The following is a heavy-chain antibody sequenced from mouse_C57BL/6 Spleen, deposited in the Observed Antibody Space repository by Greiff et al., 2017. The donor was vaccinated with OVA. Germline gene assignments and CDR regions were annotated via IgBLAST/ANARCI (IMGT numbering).Heavy chain of an antibody. V-gene: IGHV6-6*01. Sequence: EVQRVESGGGLVKPGGSLKLSCAASGFTFSDYGMHWVRQSPEKGLEWVAEIRNKANNHATYYAESVKGRFTISRDDSKSSVYLQMNSLRAEDTGIYYCTPLYYYAMDYWGQGTSVTVSS. J-gene: IGHJ4*01. CDR2: IRNKANNHAT. CDR3: TPLYYYAMDY. CDR1: GFTFSDYG.